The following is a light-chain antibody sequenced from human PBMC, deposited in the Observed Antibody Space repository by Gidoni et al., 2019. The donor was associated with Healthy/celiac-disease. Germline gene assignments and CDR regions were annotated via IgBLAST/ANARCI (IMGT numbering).Light chain of an antibody. Sequence: QSVLPQLPSVSAAPGETVTISCSGSSSNIGNNYVSWYQQLPGTAPKLLIYDNNKRPSGIPDRFSGSKSGTSATLGITGLQTGDEADYYCGTWDSSLSVVVFGGGTKLTVL. V-gene: IGLV1-51*01. CDR2: DNN. CDR3: GTWDSSLSVVV. CDR1: SSNIGNNY. J-gene: IGLJ2*01.